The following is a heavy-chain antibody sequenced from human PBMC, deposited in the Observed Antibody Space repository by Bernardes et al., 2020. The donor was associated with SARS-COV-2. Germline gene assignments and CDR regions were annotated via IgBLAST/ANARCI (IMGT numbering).Heavy chain of an antibody. Sequence: GGSLRLSCVASGFTFSGSTMHWVRQVSGKGLEWLGRIKSKPNNYATAYAASVKGRFTISRDDSKDTAYLQMNGLKTEDTAGYYCARVSPVVGAYHEAFALWGQGTMVTVSS. CDR2: IKSKPNNYAT. V-gene: IGHV3-73*01. J-gene: IGHJ3*01. CDR3: ARVSPVVGAYHEAFAL. D-gene: IGHD1-26*01. CDR1: GFTFSGST.